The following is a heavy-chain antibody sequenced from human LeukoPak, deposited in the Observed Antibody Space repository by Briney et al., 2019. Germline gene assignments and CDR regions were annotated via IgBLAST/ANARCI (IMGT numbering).Heavy chain of an antibody. CDR2: IKQDGSEK. J-gene: IGHJ4*02. D-gene: IGHD2-2*01. CDR3: ARDRGYCSSTSCYYFDY. V-gene: IGHV3-7*03. CDR1: GFTFSSYW. Sequence: PGGSLRLSCAASGFTFSSYWMSWVRQAPGKGLEWVANIKQDGSEKYYVDSVKGRFTISRDNAKNSLYLQMNSLRAEDTAVYHCARDRGYCSSTSCYYFDYWGQGTLVTVSS.